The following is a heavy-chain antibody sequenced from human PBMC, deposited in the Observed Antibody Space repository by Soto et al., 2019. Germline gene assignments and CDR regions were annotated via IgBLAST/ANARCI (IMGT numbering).Heavy chain of an antibody. V-gene: IGHV4-34*01. CDR3: ARTRWYYYYGMDV. CDR2: INHSGST. CDR1: GGSFSGYY. J-gene: IGHJ6*02. D-gene: IGHD3-16*02. Sequence: TSETLSLTCAVYGGSFSGYYWSWIRQPPGKGLEWIGEINHSGSTNYNPSLKSRVTISVDTSKNQFSLKLSSVTAADTAVYYCARTRWYYYYGMDVWGQGTTVTVSS.